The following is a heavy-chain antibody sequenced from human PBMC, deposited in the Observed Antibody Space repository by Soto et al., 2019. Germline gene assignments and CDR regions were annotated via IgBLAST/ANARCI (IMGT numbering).Heavy chain of an antibody. CDR1: GFTFSSYE. CDR2: ISSSGSTI. V-gene: IGHV3-48*03. D-gene: IGHD2-15*01. J-gene: IGHJ6*02. CDR3: ARDIVVVVAATPKPYNYYYGMDV. Sequence: PGGSLRLSCAASGFTFSSYEMNWVRQAPGKGLEWVSYISSSGSTIYYADSVKGRFTISRDNAKNLLYLQMNSLRAEDTAVYYCARDIVVVVAATPKPYNYYYGMDVWGQGTTVTVSS.